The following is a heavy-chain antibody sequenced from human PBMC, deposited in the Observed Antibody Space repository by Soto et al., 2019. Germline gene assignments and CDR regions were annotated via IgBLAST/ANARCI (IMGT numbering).Heavy chain of an antibody. CDR2: INHSGST. CDR1: GESFSVYY. J-gene: IGHJ5*01. CDR3: AREKHPWVAVPVRQLKSTWWFDS. V-gene: IGHV4-34*01. Sequence: SETPSLTCGVYGESFSVYYWSWIRQTPGKGLEWIGEINHSGSTNYNPSLKSRVTISVDTSKNHLSLKLSSVTAADTAVYYCAREKHPWVAVPVRQLKSTWWFDSWGQGTLVTVSS. D-gene: IGHD6-19*01.